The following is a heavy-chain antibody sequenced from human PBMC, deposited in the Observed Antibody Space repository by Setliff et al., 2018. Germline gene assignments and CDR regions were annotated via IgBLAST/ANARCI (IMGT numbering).Heavy chain of an antibody. Sequence: PSETLSLTCTVSGGSISSHYRSWIRQPPGKGLEWIGSIYYSGSTNYNPSLKSRVTISVDTSKNQFSLKVDSVTAADTAMYYCARDGDYFGSGNRFDPWGQGTLVTVSS. CDR1: GGSISSHY. J-gene: IGHJ5*02. CDR3: ARDGDYFGSGNRFDP. CDR2: IYYSGST. D-gene: IGHD3-10*01. V-gene: IGHV4-59*11.